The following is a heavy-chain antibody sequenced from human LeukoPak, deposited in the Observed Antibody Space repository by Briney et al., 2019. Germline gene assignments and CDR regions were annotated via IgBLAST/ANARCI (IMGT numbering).Heavy chain of an antibody. D-gene: IGHD5-18*01. Sequence: PGESLKISCKGSGYSFTSYWISWVRQMPGKGLEWMGRIDPSDSYTNYSPSFQGHVTISADKSISTAYLQWSSLKASDTAMYYCARQSTRGMVDTDYDYWGQGTLVTVSS. CDR1: GYSFTSYW. CDR2: IDPSDSYT. CDR3: ARQSTRGMVDTDYDY. J-gene: IGHJ4*02. V-gene: IGHV5-10-1*01.